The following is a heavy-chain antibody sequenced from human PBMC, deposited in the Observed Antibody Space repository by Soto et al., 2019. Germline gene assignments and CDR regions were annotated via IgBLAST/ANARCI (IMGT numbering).Heavy chain of an antibody. D-gene: IGHD6-13*01. V-gene: IGHV3-9*01. CDR1: GFTFDDYA. Sequence: EVQLVESGGGLVQPGRSLRLSCAASGFTFDDYAMHWVRQAPGKGLEWVSGISWNSGSIGYADSVKGRFTISRDNAKNSLYLQMNSLRAEDTALYYCAKAASQHPDHMNWYFDLWGRGTLVTVSS. J-gene: IGHJ2*01. CDR3: AKAASQHPDHMNWYFDL. CDR2: ISWNSGSI.